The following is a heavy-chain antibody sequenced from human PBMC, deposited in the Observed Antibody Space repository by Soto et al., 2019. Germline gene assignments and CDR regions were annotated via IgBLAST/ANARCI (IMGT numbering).Heavy chain of an antibody. Sequence: PSETLSLTCTVSGGSISSYYWSWIRQPPGKGLEWIGYIYYSGSTNYNPSLKSRVTISVDTSKNQFSLKLSSVTAADTAVYYCARQGIAVAGPPFDYWGQGTLVTVSS. J-gene: IGHJ4*02. CDR3: ARQGIAVAGPPFDY. CDR1: GGSISSYY. D-gene: IGHD6-19*01. CDR2: IYYSGST. V-gene: IGHV4-59*08.